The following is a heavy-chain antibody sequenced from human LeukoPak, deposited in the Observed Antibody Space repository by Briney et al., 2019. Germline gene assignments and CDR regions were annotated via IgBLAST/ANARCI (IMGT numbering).Heavy chain of an antibody. CDR2: ISSSGSTI. CDR3: AKGGPYSSGPYDY. CDR1: GFTFSNYE. Sequence: TGGSLRLPCAASGFTFSNYEMNWVRLAPGKGLEWVSYISSSGSTIYYADSVKGRFTISRDNAKNSLYLQMNTLRAEDTAVYYCAKGGPYSSGPYDYWGQGTLVTVSS. J-gene: IGHJ4*02. V-gene: IGHV3-48*03. D-gene: IGHD6-19*01.